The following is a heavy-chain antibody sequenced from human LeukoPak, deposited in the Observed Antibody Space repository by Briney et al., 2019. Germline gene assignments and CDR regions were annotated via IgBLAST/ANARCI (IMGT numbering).Heavy chain of an antibody. V-gene: IGHV3-9*01. J-gene: IGHJ3*02. CDR2: ITWNSGTI. D-gene: IGHD1-26*01. CDR3: AKGSPRVGANLVGAFDI. CDR1: GFTLDDYA. Sequence: PGGSVRLSCAASGFTLDDYAMHWVRQAPGKGLEWVSGITWNSGTIAYAHSVKGHFTTSRDNAKTSLYLQRNSLRVEDTAFYYCAKGSPRVGANLVGAFDIWAEGTMVT.